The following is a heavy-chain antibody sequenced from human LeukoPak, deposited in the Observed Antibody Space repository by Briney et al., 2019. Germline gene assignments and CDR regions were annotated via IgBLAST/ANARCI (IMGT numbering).Heavy chain of an antibody. D-gene: IGHD6-6*01. V-gene: IGHV3-23*01. CDR1: GFTFSSYA. Sequence: GGSLRLSCAASGFTFSSYAMSWVRQAPGKGLEWVSAISGSGGSTYYTDSVKGRFTISRDNSKNTLYLQMNSLRAEDTAVYYCAKDRVLMSRSSSSLFDYWGQGTLVTVSS. CDR3: AKDRVLMSRSSSSLFDY. CDR2: ISGSGGST. J-gene: IGHJ4*02.